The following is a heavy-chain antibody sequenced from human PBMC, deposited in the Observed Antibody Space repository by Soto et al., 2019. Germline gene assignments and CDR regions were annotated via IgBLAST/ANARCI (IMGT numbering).Heavy chain of an antibody. CDR1: GFSFSTYA. CDR3: AKLPYSSGVYYFDY. D-gene: IGHD6-19*01. Sequence: GGSLRLSCVASGFSFSTYAMAWVRQAPGKGLEWVSVISGSIGSTYYADSVKGRFTISRDNSRNTLYLQMNSLRAEDTAVYYCAKLPYSSGVYYFDYWGQGTLVTGSS. J-gene: IGHJ4*02. V-gene: IGHV3-23*01. CDR2: ISGSIGST.